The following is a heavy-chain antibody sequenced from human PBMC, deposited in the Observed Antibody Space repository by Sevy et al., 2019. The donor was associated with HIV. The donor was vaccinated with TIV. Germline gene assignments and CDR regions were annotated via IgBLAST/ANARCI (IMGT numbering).Heavy chain of an antibody. J-gene: IGHJ6*02. Sequence: SETLSLTCTVSGGSISSYYWSWIRQPPGKGLEWIGYIYYSGSTNYNPSLKSRVTISVDTSKNQFSLKLSSVTAADTAMYYCARSTIVEYGMDVWGQGTTVTVSS. V-gene: IGHV4-59*12. CDR2: IYYSGST. CDR3: ARSTIVEYGMDV. CDR1: GGSISSYY. D-gene: IGHD2-21*01.